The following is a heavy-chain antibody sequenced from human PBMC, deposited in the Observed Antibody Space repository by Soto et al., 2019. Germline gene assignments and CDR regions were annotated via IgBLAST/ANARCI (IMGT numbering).Heavy chain of an antibody. V-gene: IGHV3-21*01. D-gene: IGHD2-2*01. CDR2: ITSSSSYI. CDR1: GFTFSSYG. Sequence: RGSLRLSCAASGFTFSSYGMNWVRQAPGKGLEWVSSITSSSSYIYYADSVKGRFTISRDNAKNSLYLQMNSLRVEDTAVYYCARGGSTSPYYFDYWGQGTQVTVSS. CDR3: ARGGSTSPYYFDY. J-gene: IGHJ4*02.